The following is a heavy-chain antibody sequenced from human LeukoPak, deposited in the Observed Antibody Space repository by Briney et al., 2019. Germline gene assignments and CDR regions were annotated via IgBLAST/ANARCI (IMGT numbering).Heavy chain of an antibody. Sequence: ASVKVSCKASGYTFTTYYIHWVRQAPGQGLEWMGFINPSGGSTSYARKFQGRVTMTRDTSTSTVYMELSSLRSEDTAVYYCAGNVASGFDFWGQGTLVTVSS. CDR3: AGNVASGFDF. CDR2: INPSGGST. J-gene: IGHJ4*02. CDR1: GYTFTTYY. D-gene: IGHD1-1*01. V-gene: IGHV1-46*01.